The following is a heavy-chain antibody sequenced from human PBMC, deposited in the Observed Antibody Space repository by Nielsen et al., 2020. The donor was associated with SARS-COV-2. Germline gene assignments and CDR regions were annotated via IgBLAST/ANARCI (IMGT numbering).Heavy chain of an antibody. CDR2: ISSSSSYT. J-gene: IGHJ6*02. CDR3: ARGGSGFEWELLDYYYYGMDV. V-gene: IGHV3-11*06. D-gene: IGHD1-26*01. Sequence: RQAPGKGLEWVSYISSSSSYTNYADSVKGRFTISRDNAKNSLYLQMNSLRAEDTAVYYCARGGSGFEWELLDYYYYGMDVWGQGTTVTVSS.